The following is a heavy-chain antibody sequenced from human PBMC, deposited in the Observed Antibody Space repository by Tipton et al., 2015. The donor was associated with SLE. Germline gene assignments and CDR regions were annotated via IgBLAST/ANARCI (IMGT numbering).Heavy chain of an antibody. Sequence: RSLRLSCAASGFTFDDYAMHWVRQAPGKGLEWVSGISWNSGSIGYADSVKGRFTISRDNAKNTLYLQMNSLRAEDTAVYYCARAPGEHHDYWGQGTLVTVSS. CDR1: GFTFDDYA. D-gene: IGHD7-27*01. CDR3: ARAPGEHHDY. CDR2: ISWNSGSI. V-gene: IGHV3-9*01. J-gene: IGHJ4*02.